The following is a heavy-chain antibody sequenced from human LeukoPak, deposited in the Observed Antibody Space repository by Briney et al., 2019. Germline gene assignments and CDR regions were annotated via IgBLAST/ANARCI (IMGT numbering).Heavy chain of an antibody. CDR1: GFSFSSYW. D-gene: IGHD1-26*01. Sequence: GGSLRLSCAASGFSFSSYWMTWVRQAPGKGLEWVAVTWYDGSNKYYADSVKGRFTISRDNSKNTLYLQMNSLRAEDTAVYYCSGGVGATAFDYWGQGTLVTVSS. V-gene: IGHV3-33*08. J-gene: IGHJ4*02. CDR3: SGGVGATAFDY. CDR2: TWYDGSNK.